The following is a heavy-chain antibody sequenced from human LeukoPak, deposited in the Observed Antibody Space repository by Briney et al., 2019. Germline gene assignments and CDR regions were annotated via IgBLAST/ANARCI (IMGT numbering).Heavy chain of an antibody. CDR1: GFTFITYG. CDR3: ARGPAGDSGNFDY. V-gene: IGHV3-21*01. J-gene: IGHJ4*02. Sequence: GGSLRLSCAASGFTFITYGMHWVRQAPGKGLEWVSSISGGSTYIYYADSVKGRFTISRDNAKKSLFLQMNSLRAEDTAVYYCARGPAGDSGNFDYWGQGTLVTVSS. CDR2: ISGGSTYI. D-gene: IGHD3-10*01.